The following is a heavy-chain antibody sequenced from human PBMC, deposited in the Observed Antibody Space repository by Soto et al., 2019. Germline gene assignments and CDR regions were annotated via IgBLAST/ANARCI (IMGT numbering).Heavy chain of an antibody. CDR3: ARDYGFGELFDP. J-gene: IGHJ5*02. CDR2: ISAYNGNT. V-gene: IGHV1-18*01. Sequence: QVQLVQSGAEVKKPGASVKVSCKASGYTFTSYGISWVRQAPGQGLEWMGWISAYNGNTNYAQKPQGRVTMTADPATSTASLELRILRSDDTAVYYCARDYGFGELFDPWGQGTLVTVSS. CDR1: GYTFTSYG. D-gene: IGHD3-10*01.